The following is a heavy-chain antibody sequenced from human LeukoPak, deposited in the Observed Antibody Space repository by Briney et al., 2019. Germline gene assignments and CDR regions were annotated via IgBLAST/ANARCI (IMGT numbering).Heavy chain of an antibody. CDR2: ISGGGGST. J-gene: IGHJ3*02. CDR1: GFTFSSYA. D-gene: IGHD5-18*01. Sequence: GGSLRLSCATSGFTFSSYAMSWVRQAPDKGLEWVSAISGGGGSTYYADSVKGRFTISRDNSKNTLYLQMNSLRAEDTAVYYCAKDHTSDTDDAFDIWGQGTMVTVSS. V-gene: IGHV3-23*01. CDR3: AKDHTSDTDDAFDI.